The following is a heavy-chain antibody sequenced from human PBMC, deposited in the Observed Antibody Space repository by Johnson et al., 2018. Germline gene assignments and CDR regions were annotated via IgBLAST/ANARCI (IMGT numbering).Heavy chain of an antibody. J-gene: IGHJ1*01. CDR3: AKDYDSSGYASQE. Sequence: VQLVQSGGGLVQPGRSLRLSCAASGFTFDDYAMHWVRQAPGKGLEWVSGISWNSGSIGYADSVKGRFTISRDNAKNSLYLQMNSLRPEDTALYYCAKDYDSSGYASQEWGQGTLVIVSS. V-gene: IGHV3-9*01. CDR2: ISWNSGSI. CDR1: GFTFDDYA. D-gene: IGHD3-22*01.